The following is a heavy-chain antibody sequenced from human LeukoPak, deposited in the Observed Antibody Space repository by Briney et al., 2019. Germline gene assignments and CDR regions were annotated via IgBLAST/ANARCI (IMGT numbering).Heavy chain of an antibody. J-gene: IGHJ4*02. CDR1: GFTFTNYG. D-gene: IGHD1-26*01. CDR2: IRYDGSNK. Sequence: GTSLRLSCVASGFTFTNYGFHWVRQAPGKGLEWVAFIRYDGSNKYYADSVKGRFTISRDNSKNTLYLQMNSLRAEDTAVYYCAKPSGQWSYSSFDYWGQGTLVTVSS. V-gene: IGHV3-30*02. CDR3: AKPSGQWSYSSFDY.